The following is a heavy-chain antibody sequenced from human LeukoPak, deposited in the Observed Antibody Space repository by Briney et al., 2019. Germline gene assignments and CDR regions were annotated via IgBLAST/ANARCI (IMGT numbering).Heavy chain of an antibody. V-gene: IGHV4-34*01. CDR1: GGSFSGYY. CDR2: INHGGST. D-gene: IGHD3-10*01. CDR3: ARLRLWFGESTLFDY. J-gene: IGHJ4*02. Sequence: SETLSLTCAVYGGSFSGYYWSWIRQPPGKGLEWIGEINHGGSTNYNPSLKSRVTMSVDTSKNQFSLKLSSVTAADTAVYYCARLRLWFGESTLFDYWGQGTLVTVSS.